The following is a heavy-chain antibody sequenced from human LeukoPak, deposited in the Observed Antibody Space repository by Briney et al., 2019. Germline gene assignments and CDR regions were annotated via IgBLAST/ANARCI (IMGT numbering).Heavy chain of an antibody. D-gene: IGHD3-10*01. Sequence: SGGSLRLSCAASGFTFSSYAMSWVRQAPGKGLEWVSVIYTGGSTYYADSVRGRFTISRDNSKNTLYLQMNRLRAEDTAIYYCAKDGLGDYWGQGTLVTVSS. CDR3: AKDGLGDY. CDR2: IYTGGST. J-gene: IGHJ4*02. V-gene: IGHV3-23*03. CDR1: GFTFSSYA.